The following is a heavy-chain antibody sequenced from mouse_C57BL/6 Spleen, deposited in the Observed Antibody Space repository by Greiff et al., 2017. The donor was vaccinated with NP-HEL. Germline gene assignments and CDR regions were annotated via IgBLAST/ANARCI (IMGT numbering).Heavy chain of an antibody. D-gene: IGHD2-4*01. CDR3: ATPIYYDYDGFAY. J-gene: IGHJ3*01. V-gene: IGHV2-5*01. Sequence: QVQLKQSGPGLVQPSQSLSITCTVSGFSLTSYGVHWVRPSPGKGLEWLGVLWRGGSTAYIAAFMSRLSITKDNSKSQVFFKMNSLQADDTAIYYCATPIYYDYDGFAYWGQGTLVTVSA. CDR2: LWRGGST. CDR1: GFSLTSYG.